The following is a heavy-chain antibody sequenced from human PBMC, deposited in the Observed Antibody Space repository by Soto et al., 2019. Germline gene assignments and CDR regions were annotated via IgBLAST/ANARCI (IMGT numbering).Heavy chain of an antibody. V-gene: IGHV3-23*01. CDR3: AKDQAAGGTISRYFQD. CDR2: ISGGGGTT. D-gene: IGHD6-13*01. Sequence: GGSLRLSCEASGGTFSSYAMSWVRQAPGKGLEWVSGISGGGGTTYYADSVKGRFTISRDNSKNTLYLQVNSLRAEDTVVYYCAKDQAAGGTISRYFQDWGQGTLVTVSS. CDR1: GGTFSSYA. J-gene: IGHJ1*01.